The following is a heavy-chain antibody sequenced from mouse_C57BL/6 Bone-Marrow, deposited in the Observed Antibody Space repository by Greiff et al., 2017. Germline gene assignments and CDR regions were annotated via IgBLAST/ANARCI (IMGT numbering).Heavy chain of an antibody. CDR1: GYTFTSYG. J-gene: IGHJ3*01. V-gene: IGHV1-81*01. CDR2: IYPRSGNT. Sequence: QVQLQQSGAELARPGASVKLSCKASGYTFTSYGISWVKQRTGQGLEWIGEIYPRSGNTYYNEKFKGKATLTADKSSSTAYMELRSLTSEDSAVYVCARDEDYGSRAWFAYWGQGTLVTVSA. D-gene: IGHD1-1*01. CDR3: ARDEDYGSRAWFAY.